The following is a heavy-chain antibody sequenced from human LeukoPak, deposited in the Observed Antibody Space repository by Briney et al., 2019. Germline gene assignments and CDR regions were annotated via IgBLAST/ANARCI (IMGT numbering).Heavy chain of an antibody. D-gene: IGHD6-13*01. CDR2: ISYDASNK. Sequence: GGSLRLSCAASGFTFSSYAMHWVRQAPGKGLEWVAVISYDASNKYYADSVKGRFTISRDNSKNTLYLQMNSLRAEDTAVYYCARGWTPDIAAAGTEDFQHWGQGTLVTVSS. V-gene: IGHV3-30*01. CDR3: ARGWTPDIAAAGTEDFQH. J-gene: IGHJ1*01. CDR1: GFTFSSYA.